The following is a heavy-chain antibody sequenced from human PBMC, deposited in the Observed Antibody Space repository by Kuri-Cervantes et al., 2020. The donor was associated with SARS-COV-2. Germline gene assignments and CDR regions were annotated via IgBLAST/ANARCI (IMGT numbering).Heavy chain of an antibody. Sequence: ASVKVSCKASGYTFTSYGISWVRQAPGQGLEWMGWISAYNGNTNYAQKLQGRVTMTTDTSTSTAYMELRSLRSDDTAVYYCAKGFWSGYSHYYYYYMDVWGKGTTVTVSS. CDR3: AKGFWSGYSHYYYYYMDV. J-gene: IGHJ6*03. D-gene: IGHD3-3*01. V-gene: IGHV1-18*01. CDR2: ISAYNGNT. CDR1: GYTFTSYG.